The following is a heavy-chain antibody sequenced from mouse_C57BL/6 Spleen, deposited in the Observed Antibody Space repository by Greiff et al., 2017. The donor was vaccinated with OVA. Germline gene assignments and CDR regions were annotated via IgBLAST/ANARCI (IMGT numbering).Heavy chain of an antibody. CDR1: GYTFTSYW. CDR3: ASKTDYGSSYRYFDV. Sequence: QVQLQQPGAELVMPGASVKLSCKASGYTFTSYWMHWVKQRPGQGLEWIGEIDPSDSYTNYNQKFKGKSTLTVDKSSSTAYMQLSSLTSEDSAVYYCASKTDYGSSYRYFDVWGTGTTVTVSS. V-gene: IGHV1-69*01. D-gene: IGHD1-1*01. J-gene: IGHJ1*03. CDR2: IDPSDSYT.